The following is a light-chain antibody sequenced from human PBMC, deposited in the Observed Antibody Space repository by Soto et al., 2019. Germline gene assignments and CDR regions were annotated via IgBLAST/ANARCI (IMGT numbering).Light chain of an antibody. CDR3: QQRSNWPLT. J-gene: IGKJ4*01. Sequence: EIVLTQSPATLSLSPGERATLSCRASQSVSRYLAWYQQKPGQAPRLLIYDASNRATGIPARFSGSGSGTDFTLTISRLEPEDFAVYSCQQRSNWPLTFGGGTKVEIK. V-gene: IGKV3-11*01. CDR2: DAS. CDR1: QSVSRY.